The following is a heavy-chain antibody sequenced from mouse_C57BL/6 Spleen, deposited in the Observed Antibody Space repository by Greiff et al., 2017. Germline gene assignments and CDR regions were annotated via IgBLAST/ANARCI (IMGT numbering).Heavy chain of an antibody. CDR2: ISSGGSYT. J-gene: IGHJ3*01. D-gene: IGHD1-1*01. CDR3: ARHDYYGSSPLFAY. CDR1: GLTFSSYG. V-gene: IGHV5-6*02. Sequence: EVKLVESGGDLVKPGGSLKLSCAASGLTFSSYGMSWVRQTPDKRLEWVATISSGGSYTYYPDSVKGRFTISRDNAKNTLYLQMSSLKSEDTAMYYCARHDYYGSSPLFAYWGQGTLVTVSA.